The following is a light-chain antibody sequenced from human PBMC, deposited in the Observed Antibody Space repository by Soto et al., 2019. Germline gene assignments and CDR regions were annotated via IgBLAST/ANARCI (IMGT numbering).Light chain of an antibody. Sequence: IPLTQSPSSLSASVGDRVTITCRAGQHISTYLAWYQQKPVEAQKLLFSSSSSLGNGVPSRFSGSGSGTDLTRTISSLQPEDFATYYCQQANSFPFTFGGGTKVDIK. CDR1: QHISTY. J-gene: IGKJ4*01. V-gene: IGKV1-12*01. CDR2: SSS. CDR3: QQANSFPFT.